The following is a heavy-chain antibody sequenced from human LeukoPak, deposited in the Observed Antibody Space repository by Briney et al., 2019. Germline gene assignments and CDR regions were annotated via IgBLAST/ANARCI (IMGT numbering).Heavy chain of an antibody. D-gene: IGHD3-10*01. V-gene: IGHV3-53*01. CDR3: AKVPITMVRGYYYYYMDV. J-gene: IGHJ6*03. CDR2: IYRDGST. Sequence: GGSLRLSCAASGFTVSSNYMSWVRQAPGKGLEWVSVIYRDGSTYYADSVKGRFTISRDNAKNTLYLQMNSLRAEDTAVYYCAKVPITMVRGYYYYYMDVWGKGTTVTISS. CDR1: GFTVSSNY.